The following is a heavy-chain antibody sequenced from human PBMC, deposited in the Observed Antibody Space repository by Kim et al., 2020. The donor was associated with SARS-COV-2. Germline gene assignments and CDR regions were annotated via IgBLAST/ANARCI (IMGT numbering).Heavy chain of an antibody. D-gene: IGHD2-21*01. CDR2: IKSDGSST. J-gene: IGHJ4*02. CDR1: GISFSGYW. CDR3: ARSDNFDY. Sequence: GGSLRLSCAASGISFSGYWMHWVRQAPGKGLVWVARIKSDGSSTSYADSVKGRFTISRDNAKNTLYLQMNSLRAEDTAVYYCARSDNFDYWGQETLVTVS. V-gene: IGHV3-74*01.